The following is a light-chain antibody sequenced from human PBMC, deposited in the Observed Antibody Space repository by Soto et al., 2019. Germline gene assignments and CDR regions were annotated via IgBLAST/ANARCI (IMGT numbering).Light chain of an antibody. CDR3: QQRRSWPPTIT. V-gene: IGKV3-11*01. Sequence: EIVLTQSQATLSLSPGEKATLSCGAIQSFSTYLAWYQQRPGQAPRLLIYDASYRATDIPPRFSGSGSGTDFTLTISSLEPEDFAVYYCQQRRSWPPTITFGQGTRLEI. CDR2: DAS. CDR1: QSFSTY. J-gene: IGKJ5*01.